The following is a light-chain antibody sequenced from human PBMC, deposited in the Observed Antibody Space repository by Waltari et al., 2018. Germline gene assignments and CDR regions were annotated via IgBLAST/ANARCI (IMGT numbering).Light chain of an antibody. J-gene: IGLJ2*01. Sequence: QSALTQPASVSGSPGQSITISCPGTSSDVGGYNSVPWYQQHPGKAPKLMIYEVSNRPSGVSNRFSGSKSGNTASLTISGLQAEDEADYYCSSYTSSSTLAVFGGGTKLTVL. CDR3: SSYTSSSTLAV. CDR1: SSDVGGYNS. CDR2: EVS. V-gene: IGLV2-14*01.